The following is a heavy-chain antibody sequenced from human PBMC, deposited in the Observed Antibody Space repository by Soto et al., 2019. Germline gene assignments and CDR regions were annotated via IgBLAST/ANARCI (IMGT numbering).Heavy chain of an antibody. Sequence: GGSLRLSCAASGFTFDDYAMHWVRQAPGKGLEWVSGISWNSGSIGYADSVKGRFTISRDNAKNSLYLQMNSLRAEDTALYYCAKGRDVDVRGVINYYFDYWGPGTLVTV. CDR1: GFTFDDYA. J-gene: IGHJ4*02. CDR3: AKGRDVDVRGVINYYFDY. CDR2: ISWNSGSI. D-gene: IGHD3-10*01. V-gene: IGHV3-9*01.